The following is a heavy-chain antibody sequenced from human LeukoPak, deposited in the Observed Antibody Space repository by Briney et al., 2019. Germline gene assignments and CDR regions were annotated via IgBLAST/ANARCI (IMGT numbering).Heavy chain of an antibody. V-gene: IGHV4-59*01. Sequence: SETMSLTCTVSGGSLSSYYWSWIRQPPGKGLEWIGYIYYSGSNNYNPSLKSRVTISLDTSKNQFSLKLSSVPAADTAVYYCARGGIVVVPAAPDDAFDIWGQGTMVTVSS. CDR1: GGSLSSYY. J-gene: IGHJ3*02. CDR3: ARGGIVVVPAAPDDAFDI. D-gene: IGHD2-2*01. CDR2: IYYSGSN.